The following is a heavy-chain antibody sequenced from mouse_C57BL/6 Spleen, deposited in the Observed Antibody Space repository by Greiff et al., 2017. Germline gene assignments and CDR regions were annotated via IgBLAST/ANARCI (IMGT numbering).Heavy chain of an antibody. CDR2: ISNGGGST. CDR1: GFTFSDYY. Sequence: DVQLVESGGGLVQPGGSLKLSCAASGFTFSDYYMYWVRQTPEKRLEWVAYISNGGGSTYYPDTVKGRFTISRDNAKNTLYLQMSRLKSEDTAMYYCARRGYYGSSLYAMDYWGQGTSVTVSS. J-gene: IGHJ4*01. D-gene: IGHD1-1*01. CDR3: ARRGYYGSSLYAMDY. V-gene: IGHV5-12*01.